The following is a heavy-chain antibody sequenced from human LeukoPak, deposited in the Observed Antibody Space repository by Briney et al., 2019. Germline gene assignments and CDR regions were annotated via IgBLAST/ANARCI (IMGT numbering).Heavy chain of an antibody. CDR2: IILILGIA. CDR3: ARDAPVGSLFYYYYGMDV. CDR1: GGTFSSYA. V-gene: IGHV1-69*04. Sequence: SVKVSCKASGGTFSSYAISWVRQAPGQGLEWMGRIILILGIANYAQKFQGRVTITADKSTSTAYMELSSLRSEDTAVYYCARDAPVGSLFYYYYGMDVWGQGTTVTVSS. J-gene: IGHJ6*02. D-gene: IGHD2-21*01.